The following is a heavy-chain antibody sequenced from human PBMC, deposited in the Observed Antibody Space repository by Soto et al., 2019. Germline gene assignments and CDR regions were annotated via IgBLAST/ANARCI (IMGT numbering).Heavy chain of an antibody. D-gene: IGHD3-22*01. CDR2: IYYSGST. Sequence: SSETPSLTCTVSGGTISSWYWSWIRQPPGKGLEWIGYIYYSGSTNCNPSLKSRVTISVDTSKNQFSLKLSSVTAADTAVYYCARLGGYYQALDSWGPGTLVTVSS. CDR3: ARLGGYYQALDS. J-gene: IGHJ4*02. V-gene: IGHV4-59*08. CDR1: GGTISSWY.